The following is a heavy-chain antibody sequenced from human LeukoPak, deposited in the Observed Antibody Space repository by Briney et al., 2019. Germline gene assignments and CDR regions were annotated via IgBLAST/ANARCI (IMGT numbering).Heavy chain of an antibody. CDR3: ARTETYSSGWYDPFFDY. V-gene: IGHV4-39*07. CDR2: IYYSGST. Sequence: SETLSLTCTVSGGSISSSSYYWGWIRQPPGKGLEWIGSIYYSGSTYYNPSLKSRVTISVDTSKNQFSLKLNSVTAADTAVYYCARTETYSSGWYDPFFDYWGQGILVTVSS. CDR1: GGSISSSSYY. J-gene: IGHJ4*02. D-gene: IGHD6-19*01.